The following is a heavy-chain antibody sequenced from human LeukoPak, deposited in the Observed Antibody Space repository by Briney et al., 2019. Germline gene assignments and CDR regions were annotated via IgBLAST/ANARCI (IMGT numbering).Heavy chain of an antibody. CDR2: ISAYNGNT. D-gene: IGHD3-22*01. V-gene: IGHV1-18*01. CDR1: GYTFTNFG. J-gene: IGHJ4*02. Sequence: ASVKVSCKASGYTFTNFGVSWVRQAPGQGLEWMGWISAYNGNTNYAQNLQGRVTMTTDTSTSTAYMELRSLRSDDTAVYYCARDRYYYDSGPSYYFDYWGQGTLVTVSS. CDR3: ARDRYYYDSGPSYYFDY.